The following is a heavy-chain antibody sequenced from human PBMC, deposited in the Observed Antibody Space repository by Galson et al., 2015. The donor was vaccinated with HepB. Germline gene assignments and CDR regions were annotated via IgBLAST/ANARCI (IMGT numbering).Heavy chain of an antibody. V-gene: IGHV3-48*01. Sequence: SLRLSCAASGFTFSSYAMHWVRQAPGKGLEWVSYISSSSSTIYYADSVKGRFTISRDNAKNSLYLQMNSLRAEDTAVYYCARVRSSWEVDYWGQGTLVTVSS. D-gene: IGHD1-26*01. CDR3: ARVRSSWEVDY. CDR1: GFTFSSYA. J-gene: IGHJ4*02. CDR2: ISSSSSTI.